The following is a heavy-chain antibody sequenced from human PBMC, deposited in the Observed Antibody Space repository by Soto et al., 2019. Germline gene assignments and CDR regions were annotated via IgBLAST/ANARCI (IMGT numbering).Heavy chain of an antibody. CDR1: GFTFSSYW. CDR3: ARDPNFWSGYYDY. V-gene: IGHV3-7*01. D-gene: IGHD3-3*01. CDR2: IKQDGSEK. Sequence: GGSLRLSCAASGFTFSSYWMSWVRQAPGKGLEWVANIKQDGSEKYYVDSVKGRFTISRDNAKNSLYLQMKSLRAEDTAVYYCARDPNFWSGYYDYWGQGTLVTVSS. J-gene: IGHJ4*02.